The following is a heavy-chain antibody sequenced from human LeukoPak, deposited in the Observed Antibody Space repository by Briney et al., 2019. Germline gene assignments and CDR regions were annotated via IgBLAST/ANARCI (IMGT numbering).Heavy chain of an antibody. Sequence: SQTLSLTCTVSGGSISSGSYYWSWIRQPAGKGLAWIGRIYTSGSTNYNPSLKSRVTIPVDTSKNQFSLKLSSVTAADTAVYYCARAHYRYCSSTSCYDNWFDPWGQGTLVTVSS. V-gene: IGHV4-61*02. CDR3: ARAHYRYCSSTSCYDNWFDP. J-gene: IGHJ5*02. CDR1: GGSISSGSYY. CDR2: IYTSGST. D-gene: IGHD2-2*01.